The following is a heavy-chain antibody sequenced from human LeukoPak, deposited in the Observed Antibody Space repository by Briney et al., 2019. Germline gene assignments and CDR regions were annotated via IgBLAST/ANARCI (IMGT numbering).Heavy chain of an antibody. CDR1: GFTFSSYA. V-gene: IGHV3-23*01. D-gene: IGHD6-13*01. CDR2: INSGGST. Sequence: GGSLRLSCAASGFTFSSYAMHWVRQAPGKGLEWVSTINSGGSTFYADSVKGRFTISRDNSKNTLSLQMNSLRAEDTAVYYCAKRAAAVTREYYFDCWGQGTLVTVSS. J-gene: IGHJ4*02. CDR3: AKRAAAVTREYYFDC.